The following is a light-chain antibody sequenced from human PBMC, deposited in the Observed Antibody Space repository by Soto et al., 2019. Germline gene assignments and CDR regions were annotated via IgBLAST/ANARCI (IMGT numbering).Light chain of an antibody. V-gene: IGLV2-23*01. CDR2: EGS. J-gene: IGLJ1*01. CDR1: SSDVGSYNL. CDR3: CSYAGSSTPLV. Sequence: QSALTQPASVSGSPGQSITISCTGTSSDVGSYNLVSWYQQHPGKAPKLMIYEGSQRPSGVSNRFSGSKSGNTASLTISGLQAEDEADYYCCSYAGSSTPLVFGTGT.